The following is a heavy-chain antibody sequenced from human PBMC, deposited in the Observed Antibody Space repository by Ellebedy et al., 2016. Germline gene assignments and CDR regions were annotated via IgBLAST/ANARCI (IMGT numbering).Heavy chain of an antibody. CDR1: GFTFSDYD. CDR2: ITSNGQNT. Sequence: GGSLRLSCSASGFTFSDYDMHWVRQSPGKGLEYVSSITSNGQNTYYVDSVKGRLTISRDNVDNTLYLHINILRAEDSAVYYCVKDAPSPRPGDYWGQGTLVTVSS. J-gene: IGHJ4*02. CDR3: VKDAPSPRPGDY. D-gene: IGHD6-6*01. V-gene: IGHV3-64D*06.